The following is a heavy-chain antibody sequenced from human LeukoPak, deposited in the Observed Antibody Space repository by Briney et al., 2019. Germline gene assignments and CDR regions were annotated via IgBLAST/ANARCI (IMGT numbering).Heavy chain of an antibody. CDR3: TRLPLTDIAVAGSDY. V-gene: IGHV3-73*01. CDR2: IRSKANSYAT. D-gene: IGHD6-19*01. J-gene: IGHJ4*02. CDR1: GFAFGGSA. Sequence: GGSLRLSCAASGFAFGGSAIHWVRQASGKGLEWVGRIRSKANSYATAYAASVKGRFTISRDDSKNTAYLQMNSLKTEDTAVYYCTRLPLTDIAVAGSDYWGQGTLVTVSS.